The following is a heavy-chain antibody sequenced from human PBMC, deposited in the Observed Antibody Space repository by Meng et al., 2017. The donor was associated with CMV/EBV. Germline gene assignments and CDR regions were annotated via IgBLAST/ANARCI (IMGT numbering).Heavy chain of an antibody. CDR1: GFIFSDYY. CDR2: ISSSGASI. J-gene: IGHJ3*02. D-gene: IGHD3-22*01. Sequence: GESLKISCVGSGFIFSDYYMSWIRQAPGKGLEIVSDISSSGASIYYADSVESRFTISRDNARNSLYLQMNTLRAEDTAVYYCARDETATQSERSAYSPDAFDIWGQGTMVTVSS. V-gene: IGHV3-11*01. CDR3: ARDETATQSERSAYSPDAFDI.